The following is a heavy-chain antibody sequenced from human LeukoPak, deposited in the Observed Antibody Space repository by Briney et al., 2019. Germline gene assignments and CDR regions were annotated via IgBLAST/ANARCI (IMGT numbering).Heavy chain of an antibody. CDR3: ARDLSDYDFWSGYSASGY. CDR2: ISAYNGNT. V-gene: IGHV1-18*01. J-gene: IGHJ4*02. CDR1: GYTFTSYG. D-gene: IGHD3-3*01. Sequence: ASAKVSCKASGYTFTSYGISWLRQAPGQGREWMGWISAYNGNTNYAQKLQGRVTITTDTSTSTAYMELRSLRYDDTAVYYYARDLSDYDFWSGYSASGYWGQGTLVTVSS.